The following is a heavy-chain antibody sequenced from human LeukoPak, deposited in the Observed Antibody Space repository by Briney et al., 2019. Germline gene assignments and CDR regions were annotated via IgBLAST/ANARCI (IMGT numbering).Heavy chain of an antibody. D-gene: IGHD3-9*01. J-gene: IGHJ6*02. Sequence: PSETLSLTCTVSGVSISSNYWSWIRQPPGEGLECIGYIFNSADIRYNPSLQSRVTISVDTSKNQFSLKLSSVTAADTAVYYCASGIRTVLRYFDWGNYYYYGMDVWGQGTTVTVSS. CDR3: ASGIRTVLRYFDWGNYYYYGMDV. CDR1: GVSISSNY. CDR2: IFNSADI. V-gene: IGHV4-59*08.